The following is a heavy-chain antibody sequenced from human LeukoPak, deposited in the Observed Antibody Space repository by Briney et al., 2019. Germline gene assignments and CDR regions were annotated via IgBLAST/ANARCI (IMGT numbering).Heavy chain of an antibody. V-gene: IGHV4-59*12. CDR1: GDSMSDSY. J-gene: IGHJ5*01. CDR2: FSYSGRT. D-gene: IGHD2-2*01. CDR3: ARGQIVDIPPAIMPFDS. Sequence: ASETLSLTCTVSGDSMSDSYWSWIRQPPGKGLEGMGNFSYSGRTSYNPSYSPSLKSRVALSVDTSKNQFSLILKSVTAADTAVYYCARGQIVDIPPAIMPFDSWGQGTLVSVSS.